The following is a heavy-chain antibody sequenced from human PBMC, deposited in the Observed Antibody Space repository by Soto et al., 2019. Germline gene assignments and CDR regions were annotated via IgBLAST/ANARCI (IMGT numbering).Heavy chain of an antibody. Sequence: QVQLVQSGAEVKKPGSSVKVSCKASGGTFSSYAISWVRQAPGQGLEWMGGIIPIFGTANYAQKFQGRVTSTADESTSKAYMELSSLRSEDTAVYYCARVFQGYCSGGSCYGFDYWGQGTLVTVSS. CDR3: ARVFQGYCSGGSCYGFDY. CDR1: GGTFSSYA. CDR2: IIPIFGTA. J-gene: IGHJ4*02. V-gene: IGHV1-69*01. D-gene: IGHD2-15*01.